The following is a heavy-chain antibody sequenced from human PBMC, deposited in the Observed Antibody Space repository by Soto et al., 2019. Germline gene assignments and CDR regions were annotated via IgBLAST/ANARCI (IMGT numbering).Heavy chain of an antibody. J-gene: IGHJ3*02. D-gene: IGHD7-27*01. V-gene: IGHV1-46*02. CDR1: GYTLDSYY. Sequence: GASVEVSCKESGYTLDSYYMRWVRQAPGQGLEWMGIINPSGGSTSYAQKFQGRVTMTRDTSTSTVYMELSSLRSEDTAVYYCARGGEEGNAFDIWGQGTMVTVSS. CDR2: INPSGGST. CDR3: ARGGEEGNAFDI.